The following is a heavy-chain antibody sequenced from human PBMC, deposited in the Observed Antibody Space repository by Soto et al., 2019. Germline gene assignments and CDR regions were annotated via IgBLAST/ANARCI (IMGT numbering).Heavy chain of an antibody. Sequence: QVQLVQSGAEVKKPGASVKVSCKASGYTFTSYAMHWVRQAPGQRLEWMGGINAGNGHTKYSQKFQGRVTITRDTSASTAYMELSRLRSADTAVYYCARGPGGPDGPGDYWGQGTLVTVSS. CDR2: INAGNGHT. J-gene: IGHJ4*02. V-gene: IGHV1-3*01. D-gene: IGHD2-15*01. CDR1: GYTFTSYA. CDR3: ARGPGGPDGPGDY.